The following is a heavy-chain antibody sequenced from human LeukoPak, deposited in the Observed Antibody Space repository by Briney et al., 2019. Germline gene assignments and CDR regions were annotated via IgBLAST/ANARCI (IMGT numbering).Heavy chain of an antibody. CDR3: AESYCSGGSCYGGDY. CDR2: INHSGST. Sequence: PSETLSLTCAVYGGSFSGYYWSWIRQPPGKGLEWIGEINHSGSTNYNPSLKGRVTISVDTSKNQFSLKLSSVTAADTAVYYCAESYCSGGSCYGGDYWGQGTLVTVSS. J-gene: IGHJ4*02. V-gene: IGHV4-34*01. D-gene: IGHD2-15*01. CDR1: GGSFSGYY.